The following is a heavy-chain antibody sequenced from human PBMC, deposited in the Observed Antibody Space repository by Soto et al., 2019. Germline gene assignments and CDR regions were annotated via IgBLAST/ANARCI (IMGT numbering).Heavy chain of an antibody. CDR1: GYNVGSHG. D-gene: IGHD3-16*02. Sequence: QVQLVESGGGVVQPGRSLRLSCAGSGYNVGSHGIHWVRRAPGKGLEWLAVVWYDGSKEYYADSVKGRFTVSKDNSINTAYLQINSPRGDDTAVYYCARAIGYRPDNWGQGTLVTVA. CDR3: ARAIGYRPDN. J-gene: IGHJ4*02. V-gene: IGHV3-33*01. CDR2: VWYDGSKE.